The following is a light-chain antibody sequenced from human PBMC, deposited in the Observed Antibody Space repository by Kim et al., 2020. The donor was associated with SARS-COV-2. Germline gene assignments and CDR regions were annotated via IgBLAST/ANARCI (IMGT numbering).Light chain of an antibody. J-gene: IGLJ3*02. V-gene: IGLV2-14*04. CDR2: DVS. Sequence: GQSITISCTGTSSDVGGYNYVSWYQQHPGKAPKLMIYDVSKRPSGVSDRFSGSKSGNTASLTIFGLQAEDEADYYCTSYTTSSTWVFGGGTKLTVL. CDR1: SSDVGGYNY. CDR3: TSYTTSSTWV.